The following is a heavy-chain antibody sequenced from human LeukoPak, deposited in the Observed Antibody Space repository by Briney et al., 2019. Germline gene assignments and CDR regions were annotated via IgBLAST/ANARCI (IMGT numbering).Heavy chain of an antibody. CDR1: GDSISPYY. CDR2: VSYRGSA. Sequence: PSETLSLTCSVSGDSISPYYWSWIRQPPGKGLEWIGYVSYRGSANYIPSLKSRVTISIDTSKNQFSLKLSSVTAADTAVYYCARDLMGGVTTNYFDYWGQGTLVTVSS. J-gene: IGHJ4*02. D-gene: IGHD4-17*01. CDR3: ARDLMGGVTTNYFDY. V-gene: IGHV4-59*12.